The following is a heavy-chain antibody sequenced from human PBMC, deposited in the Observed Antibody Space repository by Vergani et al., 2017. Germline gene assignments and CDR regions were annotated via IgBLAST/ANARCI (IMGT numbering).Heavy chain of an antibody. CDR1: GGSISSYY. J-gene: IGHJ3*02. CDR3: ARDRGSGSYYTLDAFDI. CDR2: IYYSGST. Sequence: QVQLQESGPGLVKPSETLSLTCTVSGGSISSYYWSWIRQPPGKGLEWIGYIYYSGSTNYNPSLKSRVTISVDTSKNQFSLTLSSVTAADTAVYYCARDRGSGSYYTLDAFDIWGQGTMVTVSS. D-gene: IGHD3-10*01. V-gene: IGHV4-59*01.